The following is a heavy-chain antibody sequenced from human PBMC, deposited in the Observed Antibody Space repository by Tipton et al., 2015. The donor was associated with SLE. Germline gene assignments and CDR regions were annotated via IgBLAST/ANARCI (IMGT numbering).Heavy chain of an antibody. CDR1: GGSISSSRYY. CDR2: IYHSGTA. V-gene: IGHV4-39*07. D-gene: IGHD1-1*01. CDR3: ASRVSGQVHDAFDI. J-gene: IGHJ3*02. Sequence: TLSLTCTVSGGSISSSRYYWGWIRQPPGKGLEWIGSIYHSGTAYYNPSLKSRVTISVDTSKNQISLKLSSVTAADTAVYYCASRVSGQVHDAFDIWGQGTMVTVSS.